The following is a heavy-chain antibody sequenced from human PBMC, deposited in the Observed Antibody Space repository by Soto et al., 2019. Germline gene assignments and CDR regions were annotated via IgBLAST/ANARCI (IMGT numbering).Heavy chain of an antibody. CDR1: GYTFTNYA. Sequence: ASVKVSCKASGYTFTNYAMQCVRQAPGQRLEWMGWINAGNGNTKYSQKFQGRVTITRDTSASTAYMELSSLTSEDTAVYYCARGIWTMTRGAYYFDNWGQGTLVTVSS. J-gene: IGHJ4*02. D-gene: IGHD3-10*01. CDR3: ARGIWTMTRGAYYFDN. V-gene: IGHV1-3*01. CDR2: INAGNGNT.